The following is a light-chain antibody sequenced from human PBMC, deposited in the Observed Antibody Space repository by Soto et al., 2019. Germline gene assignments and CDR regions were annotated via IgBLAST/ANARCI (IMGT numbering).Light chain of an antibody. CDR2: AAS. V-gene: IGKV1-17*01. Sequence: DIQMTQSPSSLSASVGDRVTITCRASQGIRDALGWYQQKPGKAPKRLIYAASSLHSGVPSRFSGSGSGTEFTLTISSLQPEDSATYYCLQHNSYPQTFGQGTKVEIK. CDR1: QGIRDA. J-gene: IGKJ1*01. CDR3: LQHNSYPQT.